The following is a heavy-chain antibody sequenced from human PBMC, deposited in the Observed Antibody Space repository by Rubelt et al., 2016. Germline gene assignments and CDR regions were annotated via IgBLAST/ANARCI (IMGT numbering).Heavy chain of an antibody. Sequence: QLQLQESGPGLVKPSETLSLTCTVSGGSISSSSYYWGWIRQPPGKGLEWIGSIYYSGSTYYNPSLRGGGAMSVGRAKNQFSRRRSDGPAADTAVYYGARDNVGYSYGSGFFDYWGQGTLVTVSS. CDR2: IYYSGST. V-gene: IGHV4-39*07. J-gene: IGHJ4*02. D-gene: IGHD5-18*01. CDR1: GGSISSSSYY. CDR3: ARDNVGYSYGSGFFDY.